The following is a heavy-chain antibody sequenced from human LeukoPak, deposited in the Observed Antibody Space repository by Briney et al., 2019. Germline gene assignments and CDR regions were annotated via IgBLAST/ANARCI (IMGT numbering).Heavy chain of an antibody. CDR1: GFTFNTYG. D-gene: IGHD3-10*01. CDR3: VRDNSGSVVRGVLQY. J-gene: IGHJ4*02. V-gene: IGHV3-33*01. CDR2: IWYDGSNK. Sequence: GRSLRLSCAASGFTFNTYGMHWVRQAPGKGLEWVAVIWYDGSNKYYADSVKGRFTISRDNSKSTLYLQMNSLRAEDTAVYYCVRDNSGSVVRGVLQYWGQGTLVTVSS.